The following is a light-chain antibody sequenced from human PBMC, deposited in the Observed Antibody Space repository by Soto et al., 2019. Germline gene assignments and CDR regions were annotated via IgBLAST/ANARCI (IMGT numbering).Light chain of an antibody. J-gene: IGLJ2*01. CDR1: SRDVGGYNY. V-gene: IGLV2-14*01. Sequence: QSVLTQPASVSGSPGQSITIACTGTSRDVGGYNYVSWYQQHPGKAPKLMRYEVSNRPSGVSNRFSGSKSGNTASLTISGLQAEDEADYYCSSYTSSSTLVFGGGTKLTVL. CDR2: EVS. CDR3: SSYTSSSTLV.